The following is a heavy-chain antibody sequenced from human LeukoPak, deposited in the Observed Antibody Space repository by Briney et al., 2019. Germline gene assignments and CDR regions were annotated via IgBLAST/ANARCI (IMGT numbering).Heavy chain of an antibody. D-gene: IGHD3-22*01. CDR3: AKTVVVKVNWFDP. J-gene: IGHJ5*02. CDR1: GFTFSSYA. Sequence: PGGSLRLSCAASGFTFSSYAMSWVRQTPGKGLEWVSIISGISTSTFYADSVKGRFTISRDNSRNTLYLQMNSPRAEDTAIYYCAKTVVVKVNWFDPWGQGTLVTVSS. CDR2: ISGISTST. V-gene: IGHV3-23*01.